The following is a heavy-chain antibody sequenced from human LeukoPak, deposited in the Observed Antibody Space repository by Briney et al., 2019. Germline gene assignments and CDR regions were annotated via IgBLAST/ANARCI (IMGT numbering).Heavy chain of an antibody. D-gene: IGHD3-22*01. CDR2: ISYDGNNK. CDR1: GFTFSTYA. CDR3: ARDGGPGTLPPYYLDY. Sequence: GGSLRLSCAASGFTFSTYAMHWVRQAPGKGLEWVAVISYDGNNKYYADAVKGRFSISRDNSKNTLYVQMDSLRPEDRAVYYYARDGGPGTLPPYYLDYWGQGTLVTVSS. J-gene: IGHJ4*02. V-gene: IGHV3-30*04.